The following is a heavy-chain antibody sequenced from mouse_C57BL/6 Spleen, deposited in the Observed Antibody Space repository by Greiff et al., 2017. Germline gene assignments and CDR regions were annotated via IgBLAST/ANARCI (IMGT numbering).Heavy chain of an antibody. CDR3: ARYYGSSSYWYFEV. CDR2: INPYNGGT. Sequence: EVQLQQSGPVLVKPGASVKMSCKASGYTFTDYYMNWVKQSHGKSLEWIGVINPYNGGTSYNQKFKGKATLTVDKSSSTAYMELNSLTSEDSAVYYCARYYGSSSYWYFEVWGTGTTVTVSS. D-gene: IGHD1-1*01. J-gene: IGHJ1*03. V-gene: IGHV1-19*01. CDR1: GYTFTDYY.